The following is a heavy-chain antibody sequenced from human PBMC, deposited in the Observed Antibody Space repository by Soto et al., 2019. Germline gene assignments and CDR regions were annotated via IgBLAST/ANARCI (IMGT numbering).Heavy chain of an antibody. J-gene: IGHJ6*02. D-gene: IGHD2-2*01. CDR2: IYYSGST. CDR1: GGSISSGDYY. V-gene: IGHV4-30-4*01. CDR3: ARVDYCISCRCYAYYYYYGMDV. Sequence: QVQLQESGPGLVKPSQTLSLTCTVSGGSISSGDYYWSWIRQPPGKGLEWIGYIYYSGSTYYNPALKRRVNISVDTSKTPFSLKLGAVTAADTAGYYCARVDYCISCRCYAYYYYYGMDVWGQGTTVTVSS.